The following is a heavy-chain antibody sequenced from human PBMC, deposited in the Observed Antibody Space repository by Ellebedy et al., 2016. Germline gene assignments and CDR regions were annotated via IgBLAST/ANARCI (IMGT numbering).Heavy chain of an antibody. V-gene: IGHV1-69*01. CDR2: A. D-gene: IGHD2-15*01. CDR3: ARSGYCSGGSCYRGDI. Sequence: ANYAQKFQGSVTITADESTSTAYIELSSLRSEDTAVYYCARSGYCSGGSCYRGDIWGQGTMVTVSS. J-gene: IGHJ3*02.